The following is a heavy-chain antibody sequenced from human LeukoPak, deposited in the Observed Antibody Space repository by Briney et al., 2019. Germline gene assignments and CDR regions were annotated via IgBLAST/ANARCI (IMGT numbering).Heavy chain of an antibody. CDR2: IVYSVST. V-gene: IGHV4-59*08. J-gene: IGHJ2*01. Sequence: SETLSLTCTVSGASITSYYWSWIGPPPGQELEGVASIVYSVSTNYNPSLKSRVTISVDTSKTQFSLKLRSVTAEDTALYYCGRHSAVARNWYFDLWGRGTLVTVYS. CDR3: GRHSAVARNWYFDL. D-gene: IGHD6-19*01. CDR1: GASITSYY.